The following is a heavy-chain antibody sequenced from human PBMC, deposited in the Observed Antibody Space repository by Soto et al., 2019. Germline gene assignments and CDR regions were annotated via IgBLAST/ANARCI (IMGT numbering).Heavy chain of an antibody. D-gene: IGHD6-6*01. J-gene: IGHJ6*03. CDR3: ARGIYSSSSHYYYYYMDV. V-gene: IGHV4-34*01. CDR2: INHSGST. Sequence: SETLSLTCAVYGGSFSGYYWSWIRQPPGKGLEWIGEINHSGSTNYNPSLKSRVTISVDTSKNQFSLNLSSVTAADTAVYYCARGIYSSSSHYYYYYMDVWGKGTTVTVSS. CDR1: GGSFSGYY.